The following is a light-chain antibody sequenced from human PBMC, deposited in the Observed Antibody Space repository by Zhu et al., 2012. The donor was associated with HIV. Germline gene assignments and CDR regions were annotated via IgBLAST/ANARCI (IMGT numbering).Light chain of an antibody. V-gene: IGKV1-27*01. Sequence: DIQMTQSPSSLSASVGDRVTITCRASQSFNDYLAWYQVKPGKSPRLLIYRASTLQPTIPSRFSGSGSGTDLTLTISSLQPEDFATYYCQKYDSAPRTFGQGTKVEIK. CDR3: QKYDSAPRT. J-gene: IGKJ1*01. CDR2: RAS. CDR1: QSFNDY.